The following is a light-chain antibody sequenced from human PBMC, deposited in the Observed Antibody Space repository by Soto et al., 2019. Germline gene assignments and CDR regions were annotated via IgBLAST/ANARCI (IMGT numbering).Light chain of an antibody. Sequence: QSALTQPASVSGSPGQSITISCTGTSSDVGGYKYVSWYQQHPGKAPKLLLYEVSNRSSGSSNRFSGSKSGNTASLTISGLQAEDEADYYCSSYTSTNTWVFGGGTKLTVL. CDR1: SSDVGGYKY. V-gene: IGLV2-14*01. CDR2: EVS. CDR3: SSYTSTNTWV. J-gene: IGLJ3*02.